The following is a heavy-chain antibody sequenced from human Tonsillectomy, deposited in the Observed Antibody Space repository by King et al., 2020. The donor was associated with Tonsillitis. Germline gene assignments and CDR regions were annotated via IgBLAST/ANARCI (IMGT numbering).Heavy chain of an antibody. V-gene: IGHV1-69*01. Sequence: VQLVQSGAEVKKPGSSVKVSCKASGGTFNSYAISWVRQAPGHGLEWMGGIIPIFGTTNYAQKFQGRVTITADESTSTAYMELSSLRSEDTAVYYCARDREDIVLVPAAIKIYDAFDIWGQGTMVTVSS. CDR2: IIPIFGTT. D-gene: IGHD2-2*02. J-gene: IGHJ3*02. CDR3: ARDREDIVLVPAAIKIYDAFDI. CDR1: GGTFNSYA.